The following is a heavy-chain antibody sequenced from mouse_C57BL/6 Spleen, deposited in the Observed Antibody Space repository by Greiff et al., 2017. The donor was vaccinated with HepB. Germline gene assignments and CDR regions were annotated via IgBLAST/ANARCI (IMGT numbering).Heavy chain of an antibody. CDR3: ARRDDGYYWFAY. CDR1: GYTFTGYW. Sequence: QVQLQQSGAELMKPGASVKLSCKATGYTFTGYWIEWVKQRPGHGLEWIGELLPGKGSTNYNEKFKGKATFTADTSSNTAYMQLSSLTTEDSAIYYCARRDDGYYWFAYWGQGTLVTVSA. CDR2: LLPGKGST. D-gene: IGHD2-3*01. J-gene: IGHJ3*01. V-gene: IGHV1-9*01.